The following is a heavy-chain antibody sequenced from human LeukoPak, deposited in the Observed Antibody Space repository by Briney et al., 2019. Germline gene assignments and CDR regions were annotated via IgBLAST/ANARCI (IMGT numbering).Heavy chain of an antibody. V-gene: IGHV1-2*02. J-gene: IGHJ4*02. CDR3: ARYGVPDRNYLDN. CDR2: INPNSGGA. Sequence: ASVKVSCKTSGYSFTNYGISWVRQAPGQGLEWMGWINPNSGGADYAQKFQGRISMTRDTSISTAYMELSRLTSDDTAVYYCARYGVPDRNYLDNWGQGTLVTVSS. D-gene: IGHD1-14*01. CDR1: GYSFTNYG.